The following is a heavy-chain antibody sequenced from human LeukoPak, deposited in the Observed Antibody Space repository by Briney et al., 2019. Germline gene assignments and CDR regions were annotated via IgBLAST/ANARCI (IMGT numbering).Heavy chain of an antibody. V-gene: IGHV4-59*01. CDR1: GGSISSYY. CDR3: ARDLEL. D-gene: IGHD1-26*01. Sequence: SETLSLTCTVSGGSISSYYWSWIRQPPGKGLEWIGYMYYSGSTNYNPSLKSRVTISVDTSKNQFSLKLSSVTAADTAVYYCARDLELWGQGTLVTVSS. J-gene: IGHJ4*02. CDR2: MYYSGST.